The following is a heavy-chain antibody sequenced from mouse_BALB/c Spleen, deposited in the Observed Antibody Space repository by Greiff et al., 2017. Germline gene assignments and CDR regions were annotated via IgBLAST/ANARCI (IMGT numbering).Heavy chain of an antibody. V-gene: IGHV2-6-7*01. CDR1: GFSLTGHG. CDR3: ARDKDYDEDHQAWFAY. J-gene: IGHJ3*01. CDR2: ILGDGST. Sequence: QVQLEESGPGLVAPSQSLSLTCTVSGFSLTGHGLNWGRQPPGKGLEWLGMILGDGSTDYNSALKSRLSISKDNSKSQLFLKMNSLQTDDTARYYCARDKDYDEDHQAWFAYWGQGTLVTVSA. D-gene: IGHD2-4*01.